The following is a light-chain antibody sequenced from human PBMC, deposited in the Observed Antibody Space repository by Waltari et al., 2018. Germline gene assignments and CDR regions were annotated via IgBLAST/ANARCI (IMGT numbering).Light chain of an antibody. V-gene: IGLV1-47*01. CDR3: AAWDDTLSGHSV. CDR1: NYNIGAHF. Sequence: QSVLTQPPSASGTPGQRVTISCSGSNYNIGAHFVYWYRHFPGTSPKLLIYGNDKRPSGVPDRFSGSKSGSSASLVISGLRSEDEADYYCAAWDDTLSGHSVFGTGTKVTVL. J-gene: IGLJ1*01. CDR2: GND.